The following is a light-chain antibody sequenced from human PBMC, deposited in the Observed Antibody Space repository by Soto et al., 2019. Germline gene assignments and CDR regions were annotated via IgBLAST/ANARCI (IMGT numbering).Light chain of an antibody. J-gene: IGKJ2*01. V-gene: IGKV3-20*01. Sequence: EFVLTQSPGTLSLSPGERATLSCRASQSVRSNYLAWYQQKPGQSRRLLIYGASNRATGIPDRFSGSGSGTDFTLTISRLEPEDFAVFYCQHYRSSAYTFSQGTTLEIK. CDR2: GAS. CDR3: QHYRSSAYT. CDR1: QSVRSNY.